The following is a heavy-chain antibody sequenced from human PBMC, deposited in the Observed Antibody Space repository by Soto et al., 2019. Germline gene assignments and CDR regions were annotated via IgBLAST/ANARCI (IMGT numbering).Heavy chain of an antibody. D-gene: IGHD3-9*01. J-gene: IGHJ4*02. CDR3: AKDTPDYDILTGYYKSPNFDY. CDR1: GFTFSSYA. V-gene: IGHV3-23*01. CDR2: ISGSGGST. Sequence: GGSLRLSCAAFGFTFSSYAMSWVRQAPGKGLEWVSAISGSGGSTYYADSVKGRFTISRDNSKNTLYLQMNSLRAEDTAVYYCAKDTPDYDILTGYYKSPNFDYWGQGTLVTVSS.